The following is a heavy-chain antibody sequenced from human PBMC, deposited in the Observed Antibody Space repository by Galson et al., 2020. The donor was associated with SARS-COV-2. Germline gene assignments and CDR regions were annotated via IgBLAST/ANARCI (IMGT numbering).Heavy chain of an antibody. CDR3: ARDQTYYDFWSGYLGERSGVVDTAMVLDY. J-gene: IGHJ4*02. Sequence: GESLKISCAASGFTFSSYAMHWVRQAPGKGLEWVAVISYDGSNKYYADSVKGRFTISRDNSKNTLYLQMNSLRAEDTAVYYCARDQTYYDFWSGYLGERSGVVDTAMVLDYWGQGTLVTVSS. D-gene: IGHD3-3*01. CDR1: GFTFSSYA. CDR2: ISYDGSNK. V-gene: IGHV3-30*04.